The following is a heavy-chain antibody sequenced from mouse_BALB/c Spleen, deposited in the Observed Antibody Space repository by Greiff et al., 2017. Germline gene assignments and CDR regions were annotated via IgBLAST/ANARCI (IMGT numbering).Heavy chain of an antibody. CDR2: ISSGGGST. V-gene: IGHV5-12-1*01. CDR1: GFAFSSYD. Sequence: DVKLVESGGGLVKPGGSLKLSCAASGFAFSSYDMSWVRQTPEKRLEWVAYISSGGGSTYYPDTVKGRFTLSRDNATNTLYLQMSSLRSEDTAMYYCARHGGGLYPFAYWGQGTLVTVSA. D-gene: IGHD2-1*01. CDR3: ARHGGGLYPFAY. J-gene: IGHJ3*01.